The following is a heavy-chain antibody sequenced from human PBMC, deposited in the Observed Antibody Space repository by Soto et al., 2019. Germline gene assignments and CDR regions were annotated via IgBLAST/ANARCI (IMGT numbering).Heavy chain of an antibody. V-gene: IGHV3-23*01. CDR2: ISGSGGST. CDR3: ARVRGGDERGYWFDP. Sequence: HWWCVRMSCAAAGVNFSAYAMGWVSKAPGKGLEWVSGISGSGGSTYYADSVKGRFTMSRDNSENTVYLQMNSLRADDTAVYYCARVRGGDERGYWFDPWGQGTLVTVSS. J-gene: IGHJ5*02. CDR1: GVNFSAYA. D-gene: IGHD2-21*02.